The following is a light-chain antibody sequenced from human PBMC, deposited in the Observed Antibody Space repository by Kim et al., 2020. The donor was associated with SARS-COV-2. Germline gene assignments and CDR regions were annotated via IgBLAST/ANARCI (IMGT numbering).Light chain of an antibody. J-gene: IGKJ1*01. CDR3: QHYGSSPLPT. CDR1: QSISSTY. Sequence: RGERVTLSCRASQSISSTYLAWYQQKPGQAPRLVIYSASGRAAGVPDRFSGSGSGTDFTLTISRLEPEDFAVYYCQHYGSSPLPTFGQGTKVDIK. V-gene: IGKV3-20*01. CDR2: SAS.